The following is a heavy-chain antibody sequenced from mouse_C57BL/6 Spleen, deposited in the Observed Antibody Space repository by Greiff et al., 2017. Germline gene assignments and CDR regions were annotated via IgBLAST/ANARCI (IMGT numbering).Heavy chain of an antibody. V-gene: IGHV1-69*01. Sequence: QVQLQQPGAELVMPGASVKLSCKASGYTFTSYWMHWVKQRPGQGLEWIGEIDPSDSYTNYNQKFKGKSTLTVDKSSSTAYMQLSSLTSEDSAVYYGARETGTRYYFDYWGQGTTLTVSS. D-gene: IGHD3-3*01. J-gene: IGHJ2*01. CDR2: IDPSDSYT. CDR1: GYTFTSYW. CDR3: ARETGTRYYFDY.